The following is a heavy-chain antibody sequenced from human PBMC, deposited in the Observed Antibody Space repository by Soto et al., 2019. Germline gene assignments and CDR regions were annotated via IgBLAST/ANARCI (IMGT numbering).Heavy chain of an antibody. V-gene: IGHV3-48*03. CDR2: ISSSGSTI. CDR1: GFTFSSYG. J-gene: IGHJ4*02. D-gene: IGHD4-17*01. CDR3: ATKALTTFDY. Sequence: GGSLRLSCAASGFTFSSYGMNWVRQAPGKGLEWVSYISSSGSTIYYADSVKGRFTISRDNAKNSLYLQMNSLRAEDTAVYYCATKALTTFDYWGQGTLVTVSS.